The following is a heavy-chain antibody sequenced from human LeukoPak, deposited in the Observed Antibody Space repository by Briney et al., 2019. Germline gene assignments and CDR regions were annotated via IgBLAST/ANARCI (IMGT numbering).Heavy chain of an antibody. CDR3: ARGPRSSWYLTIDY. CDR2: INPNSGGT. CDR1: GYTFTGYY. J-gene: IGHJ4*02. D-gene: IGHD6-13*01. Sequence: ASVKVSCKASGYTFTGYYMHWVRQAPGQGLEWMGWINPNSGGTNYAQKFQGRVTMTRDTSISTAYMELSRLRSDDTAVHYCARGPRSSWYLTIDYWGQGTLVTVSS. V-gene: IGHV1-2*02.